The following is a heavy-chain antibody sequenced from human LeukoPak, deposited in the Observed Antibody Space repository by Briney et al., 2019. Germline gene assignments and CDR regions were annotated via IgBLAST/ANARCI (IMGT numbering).Heavy chain of an antibody. CDR2: INPNSGGT. D-gene: IGHD2-2*02. Sequence: ASVKVSCKASGYTFAGYYMHWVRQAPGQGLEWMGWINPNSGGTNYAQKFQGRVTMTRDTSISTAYMELSRLRSDDTAVYYCARVLKYQLLYHYWGQGTLVTVSS. CDR1: GYTFAGYY. J-gene: IGHJ4*02. CDR3: ARVLKYQLLYHY. V-gene: IGHV1-2*02.